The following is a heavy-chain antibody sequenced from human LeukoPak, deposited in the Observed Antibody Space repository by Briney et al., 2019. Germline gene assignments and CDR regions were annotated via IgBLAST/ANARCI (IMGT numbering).Heavy chain of an antibody. D-gene: IGHD5-18*01. J-gene: IGHJ4*02. V-gene: IGHV1-8*01. CDR3: ASTPGNSYGPTYYFDY. Sequence: ASVKVSCKASGYTFTSYDINWVRQATGQGLEWMGWMNPNSGNTGYAQKFQGRVTMTRNTSISTAYMELSSLRSEDTAVYYCASTPGNSYGPTYYFDYWGQGTLVTVSS. CDR2: MNPNSGNT. CDR1: GYTFTSYD.